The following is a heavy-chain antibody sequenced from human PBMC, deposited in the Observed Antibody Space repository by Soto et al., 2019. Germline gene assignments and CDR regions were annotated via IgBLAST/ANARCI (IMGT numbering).Heavy chain of an antibody. CDR1: GFSFSSYG. D-gene: IGHD5-12*01. J-gene: IGHJ4*02. Sequence: GGSLRLSCAASGFSFSSYGMHWVRQTPGKGLEWVAVISNDGSNKYYADSVKGRFTFSRDNSRNTLYLQMDSLRGEDTAVYYCAKQRGYRGYEQPLDCDYWGQGTQVTVSS. CDR3: AKQRGYRGYEQPLDCDY. V-gene: IGHV3-30*18. CDR2: ISNDGSNK.